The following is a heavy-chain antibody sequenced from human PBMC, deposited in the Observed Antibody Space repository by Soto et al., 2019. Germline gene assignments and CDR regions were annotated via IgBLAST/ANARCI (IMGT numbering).Heavy chain of an antibody. CDR1: GFIFSSYA. V-gene: IGHV3-30-3*01. CDR2: ISYDGSNK. D-gene: IGHD1-20*01. Sequence: QVQLVESGGGVVQPGRSRRLSCAASGFIFSSYAMHWVRQAPGKGLEWVAVISYDGSNKYYAESVKGRFTISRDNSKNTLYLQMNSLRAEDTAVYYCAREGRIAGGFDYWGQGTLVTVSS. J-gene: IGHJ4*02. CDR3: AREGRIAGGFDY.